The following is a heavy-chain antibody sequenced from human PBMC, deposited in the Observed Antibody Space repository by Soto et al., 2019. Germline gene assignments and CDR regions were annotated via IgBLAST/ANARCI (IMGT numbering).Heavy chain of an antibody. Sequence: QVQLQESGPGLVKPSETLSLTCTVSGGSISSYYWSWIRQPPGKGLEWIGYIYYSGSTNYNPSLKSRVTIPVDTSKNQFSLKLSSVTAADTAVYYCARDGAVAGFFDYWGQGTLVTVSS. CDR3: ARDGAVAGFFDY. CDR1: GGSISSYY. D-gene: IGHD6-19*01. V-gene: IGHV4-59*01. J-gene: IGHJ4*02. CDR2: IYYSGST.